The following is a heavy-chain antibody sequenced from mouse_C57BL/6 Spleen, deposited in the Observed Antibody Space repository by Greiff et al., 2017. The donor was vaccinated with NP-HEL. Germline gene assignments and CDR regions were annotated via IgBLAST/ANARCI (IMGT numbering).Heavy chain of an antibody. D-gene: IGHD1-1*01. CDR1: GFSLTSYG. Sequence: VNLVESGPGLVQPSQSLSITCTVSGFSLTSYGVHWVRQSPGKGLEWLGVIWSGGSTDYNAAFISRLSISKDNSKSQVFFKMNSLQADDTAIYYCARDYYGSSYGAMDYWGQGTSVTVSS. CDR3: ARDYYGSSYGAMDY. CDR2: IWSGGST. V-gene: IGHV2-2*01. J-gene: IGHJ4*01.